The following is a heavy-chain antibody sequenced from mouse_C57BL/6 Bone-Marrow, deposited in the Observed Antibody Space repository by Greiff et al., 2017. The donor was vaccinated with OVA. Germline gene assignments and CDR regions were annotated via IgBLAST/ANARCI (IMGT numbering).Heavy chain of an antibody. Sequence: QVQLQQSGAELVRPGASVTLSCKASGYTFTDYEMHWVKQTPVHGLEWIGAIDPETGGTAYNQKFKGKAILTADKSSSTASMELRSLTSEDSAVYYCTRSYSNYGVFYYWGQGTTLTVSS. V-gene: IGHV1-15*01. CDR2: IDPETGGT. CDR3: TRSYSNYGVFYY. CDR1: GYTFTDYE. J-gene: IGHJ2*01. D-gene: IGHD2-5*01.